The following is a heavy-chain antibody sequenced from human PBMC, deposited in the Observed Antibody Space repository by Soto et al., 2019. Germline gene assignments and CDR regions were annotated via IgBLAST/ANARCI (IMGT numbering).Heavy chain of an antibody. CDR2: ISGSGGST. D-gene: IGHD2-15*01. CDR3: AKDMMLRWYHTSYYYYGMDV. V-gene: IGHV3-23*01. J-gene: IGHJ6*02. Sequence: GGSLRLSCAASGFTFSSYAMSWVRQAPGKGLEWVSAISGSGGSTYYADSVKGRFTISRDNSKNTLYLQMNSLRAEDTAVYYCAKDMMLRWYHTSYYYYGMDVWGQGTRVTFSS. CDR1: GFTFSSYA.